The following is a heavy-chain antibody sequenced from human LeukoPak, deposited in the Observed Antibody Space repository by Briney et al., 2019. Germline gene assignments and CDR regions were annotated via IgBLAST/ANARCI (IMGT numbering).Heavy chain of an antibody. Sequence: ASVTVSCTASGYTLTSYFMHWVRQAPGQGLEWMGIINPSGGSTSYAQKFQGRVTMTRDTSTSTVYMELSSLRSEDTAVYYCARTAGRTFDYWGQGTLVTVSS. V-gene: IGHV1-46*01. CDR3: ARTAGRTFDY. CDR1: GYTLTSYF. CDR2: INPSGGST. D-gene: IGHD6-6*01. J-gene: IGHJ4*02.